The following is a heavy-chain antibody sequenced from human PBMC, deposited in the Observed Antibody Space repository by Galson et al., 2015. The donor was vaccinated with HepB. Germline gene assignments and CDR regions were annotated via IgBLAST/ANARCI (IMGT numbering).Heavy chain of an antibody. CDR3: ARGKGITVGTTTVPPYFDY. J-gene: IGHJ4*02. CDR1: GFTFSEHS. V-gene: IGHV3-11*06. D-gene: IGHD1-26*01. Sequence: SLRLSCAASGFTFSEHSMSWIRQVPGKGLEWVAYIRGDTGVTHYADSVKGRFTISRDNAKNTLYLQMNSLRGDDTAVYYCARGKGITVGTTTVPPYFDYWGQGTLVTVSS. CDR2: IRGDTGVT.